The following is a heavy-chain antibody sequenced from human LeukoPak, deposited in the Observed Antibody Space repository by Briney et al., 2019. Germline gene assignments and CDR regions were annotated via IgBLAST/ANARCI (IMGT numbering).Heavy chain of an antibody. D-gene: IGHD2-2*01. CDR2: TYYSGST. Sequence: SETLSLTCTVSGGSIRSGDFYWSWIRQPPGKGLEWIGYTYYSGSTYYSPSLKSRVTLSVDTSKNQFSLRLSSVTAADTALYYCARYHCTSSSCGFDPWGQGIMVTVSS. CDR3: ARYHCTSSSCGFDP. V-gene: IGHV4-30-4*01. CDR1: GGSIRSGDFY. J-gene: IGHJ5*02.